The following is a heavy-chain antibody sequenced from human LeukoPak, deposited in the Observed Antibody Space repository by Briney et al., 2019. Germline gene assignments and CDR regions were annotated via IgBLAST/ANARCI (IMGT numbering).Heavy chain of an antibody. D-gene: IGHD6-13*01. Sequence: GGSLRLSCAASGFTFSSYGMSWVRQAPGKGLEWVSAISGSGGSTYYADSVKGRFTISRDNSKNTLSLQMNSLRAEDTAVYYCAKAGKGYSSSWYYFEYWGQGTLVTVSS. CDR2: ISGSGGST. CDR3: AKAGKGYSSSWYYFEY. J-gene: IGHJ4*02. V-gene: IGHV3-23*01. CDR1: GFTFSSYG.